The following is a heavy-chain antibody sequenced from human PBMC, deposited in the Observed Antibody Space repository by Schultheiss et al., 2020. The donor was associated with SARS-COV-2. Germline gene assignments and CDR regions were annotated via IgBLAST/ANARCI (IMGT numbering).Heavy chain of an antibody. CDR1: GFTFSSYA. J-gene: IGHJ4*02. CDR2: FGTTPTFI. D-gene: IGHD1-26*01. CDR3: ARKIKTGSSNGGFDF. V-gene: IGHV3-21*05. Sequence: GGSLRLSCAASGFTFSSYAMHWVRQAPGKGLEWLAYFGTTPTFIYYADSVKGRFTISRDNAKNSLYLQMNSLRVEDTAVYYCARKIKTGSSNGGFDFWGQGTLVTVSS.